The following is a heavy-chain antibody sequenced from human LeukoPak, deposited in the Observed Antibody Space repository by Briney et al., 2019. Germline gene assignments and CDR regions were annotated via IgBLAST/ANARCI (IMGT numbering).Heavy chain of an antibody. CDR1: GDSIGTYY. J-gene: IGHJ4*02. CDR2: VYYAGIT. V-gene: IGHV4-59*01. D-gene: IGHD6-19*01. Sequence: SETLSLTCTVSGDSIGTYYWSWIRRPLGKGLEWIGHVYYAGITDYNPSLQSRVTISVDPSRNQLSLNLNSATAAHTAVYYCARQGYKSGWYPTFHFWGRGTQVSVSS. CDR3: ARQGYKSGWYPTFHF.